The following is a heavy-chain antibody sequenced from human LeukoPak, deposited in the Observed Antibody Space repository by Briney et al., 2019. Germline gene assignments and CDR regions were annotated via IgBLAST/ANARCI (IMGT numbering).Heavy chain of an antibody. CDR3: ASGLISGRNY. V-gene: IGHV3-48*04. D-gene: IGHD2-15*01. Sequence: PGGSLRLSCAASGFTFSSYSMNWVRQAPGKGLEWVSYISSSSSTIYYADSVKGRFTISRDNAKNSMYLQMNSLRAEDTAIYYCASGLISGRNYWGQGTLVTVSS. CDR2: ISSSSSTI. J-gene: IGHJ4*02. CDR1: GFTFSSYS.